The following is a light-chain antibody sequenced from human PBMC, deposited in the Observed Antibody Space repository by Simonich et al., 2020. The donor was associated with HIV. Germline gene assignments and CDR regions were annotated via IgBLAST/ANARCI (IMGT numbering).Light chain of an antibody. CDR1: QSVGSN. J-gene: IGKJ1*01. V-gene: IGKV3-15*01. Sequence: EIVMTQSPATLSVSPGERATLSCRASQSVGSNLVWYQQKPGQAPRLLIYGASTRATGIPARCSGSGSGTEFTLTISSMQSEDFAVYYCQQYNNWPPWTFGQGTKVEVK. CDR3: QQYNNWPPWT. CDR2: GAS.